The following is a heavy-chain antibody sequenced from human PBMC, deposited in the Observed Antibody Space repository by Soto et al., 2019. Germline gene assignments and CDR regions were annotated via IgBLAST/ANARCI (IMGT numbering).Heavy chain of an antibody. CDR2: ISGSGGST. D-gene: IGHD6-13*01. J-gene: IGHJ4*02. CDR1: GFTFSSYA. Sequence: EVQLLESGGGLVQPGGSLRLSCAASGFTFSSYAISWVRQAPGKGLEWVSAISGSGGSTYYADSVKGRFTISRDNSKNTLYLQMNSLRAEDTAVYYCAKGEGGSSSPDDYWGQGTLVTVSS. CDR3: AKGEGGSSSPDDY. V-gene: IGHV3-23*01.